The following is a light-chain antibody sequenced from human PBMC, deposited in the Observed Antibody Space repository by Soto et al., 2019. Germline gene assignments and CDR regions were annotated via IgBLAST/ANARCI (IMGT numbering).Light chain of an antibody. J-gene: IGLJ2*01. CDR3: QSFDISNVV. V-gene: IGLV6-57*04. CDR1: SGSIASNY. CDR2: EDS. Sequence: NFMLTQPPSVSESPGKPVTISCTRSSGSIASNYVQWYQQRPGSAPTPVIYEDSQRPSGVPDRFSGSIDSSSNSASLTISRLKTEDEADYYCQSFDISNVVFGGGTKLTVL.